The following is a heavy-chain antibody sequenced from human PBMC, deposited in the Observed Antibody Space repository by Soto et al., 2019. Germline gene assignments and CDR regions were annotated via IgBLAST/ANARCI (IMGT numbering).Heavy chain of an antibody. CDR2: IYYSGST. D-gene: IGHD1-1*01. Sequence: SETLSLTCTVSGGSISSYYWSWIRQPPGKGLEWIGYIYYSGSTNYNPSLKSRVTISVDTSKNQFSLKMSSVTAADTAVYYCARLATRNYFDYWGQGTLVTVSS. J-gene: IGHJ4*02. V-gene: IGHV4-59*01. CDR1: GGSISSYY. CDR3: ARLATRNYFDY.